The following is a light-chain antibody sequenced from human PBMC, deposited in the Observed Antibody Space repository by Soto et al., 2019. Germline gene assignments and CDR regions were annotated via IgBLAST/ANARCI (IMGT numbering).Light chain of an antibody. CDR3: MQGTRWLWT. Sequence: DVVLTQSPLSLPVALGQPASISCRSSQSLVFSDGNTYLNWFQQRPGQSPRRLIYKVSNRDSGVPDRFSGRGSGTDVTLKISGVEAEDVGVYYCMQGTRWLWTFGQGTKEEIK. CDR2: KVS. CDR1: QSLVFSDGNTY. J-gene: IGKJ1*01. V-gene: IGKV2-30*01.